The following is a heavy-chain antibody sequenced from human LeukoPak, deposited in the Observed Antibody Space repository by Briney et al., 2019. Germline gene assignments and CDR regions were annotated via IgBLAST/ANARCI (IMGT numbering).Heavy chain of an antibody. CDR1: GASISSSY. V-gene: IGHV4-4*07. D-gene: IGHD2-21*02. CDR3: ARAAYCGGDCYLFDY. Sequence: SETLSLTCTVSGASISSSYCTWIRQPAGEGLEGIGRISTGGSTTYNPSFKSRVTMSLDTSKNQFSLNLTSVTAADTAVYYCARAAYCGGDCYLFDYWGQGTLVTVFS. J-gene: IGHJ4*02. CDR2: ISTGGST.